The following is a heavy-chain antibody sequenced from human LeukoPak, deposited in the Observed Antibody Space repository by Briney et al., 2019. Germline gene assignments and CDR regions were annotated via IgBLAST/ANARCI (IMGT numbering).Heavy chain of an antibody. D-gene: IGHD6-13*01. CDR1: GGSISSYY. Sequence: PSETLPLTCTVSGGSISSYYWSWIRQPPGKGLKWIGYIYYSGSTNYNPSLKSRVTISVDTSKNQFSLKLSSVTAADTAVYYCARGGSSLTSWGQGTLVTVSS. V-gene: IGHV4-59*01. CDR2: IYYSGST. J-gene: IGHJ4*02. CDR3: ARGGSSLTS.